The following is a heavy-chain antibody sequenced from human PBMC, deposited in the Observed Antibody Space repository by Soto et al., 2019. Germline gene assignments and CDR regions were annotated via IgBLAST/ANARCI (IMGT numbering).Heavy chain of an antibody. V-gene: IGHV4-4*02. CDR2: IYHSGST. J-gene: IGHJ4*02. D-gene: IGHD3-22*01. Sequence: SETLSLTCAVSGGSISSSNWWSWVRQPPGKGLEWIGEIYHSGSTNYNPSLKSRVTISVDKSKNQFSLKLSSVTAADTAVYYCARDRPYYCDSSGYREYYFDYWGQGTLVTVSS. CDR1: GGSISSSNW. CDR3: ARDRPYYCDSSGYREYYFDY.